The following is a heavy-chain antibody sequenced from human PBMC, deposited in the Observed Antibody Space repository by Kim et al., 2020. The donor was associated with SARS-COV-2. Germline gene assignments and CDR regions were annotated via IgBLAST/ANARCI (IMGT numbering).Heavy chain of an antibody. V-gene: IGHV3-21*01. CDR2: ISSSSSYI. CDR1: GFTFSSYS. Sequence: GGSLRLSCAASGFTFSSYSMNWVRQAPGKGLEWVSSISSSSSYIYYADSVKGRFTISRDNAKNSLYLQMNSLRAEDTAVYYCARVFREDYDYVWGSYHPLDYWGQGTLVTVSS. D-gene: IGHD3-16*02. CDR3: ARVFREDYDYVWGSYHPLDY. J-gene: IGHJ4*02.